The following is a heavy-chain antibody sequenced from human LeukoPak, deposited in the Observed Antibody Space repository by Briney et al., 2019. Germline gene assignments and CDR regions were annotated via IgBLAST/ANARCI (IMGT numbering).Heavy chain of an antibody. D-gene: IGHD2-2*01. J-gene: IGHJ4*02. CDR1: GFTFNSYW. Sequence: GGSLRLSCAASGFTFNSYWMSWVRQAPGKGLEWVANIKKDGSEKYYVDSVKGRFTISRDNAKNSLYLQMNTLRAEDTALYYCAKDMRSYAQYYFDYWGQGTLVTVSS. V-gene: IGHV3-7*03. CDR2: IKKDGSEK. CDR3: AKDMRSYAQYYFDY.